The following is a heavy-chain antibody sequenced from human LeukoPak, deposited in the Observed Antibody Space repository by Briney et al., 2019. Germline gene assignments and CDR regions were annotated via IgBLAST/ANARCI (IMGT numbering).Heavy chain of an antibody. CDR2: ISRSGSTL. CDR1: GFTFSSYE. V-gene: IGHV3-48*03. Sequence: PGGSLRLSCAASGFTFSSYEMNWVRQAPGKGLEWVSYISRSGSTLYYADSVKGRFTISRDNAKNSLFLQLNSLRAEDTAVYYCARDHSDSDAFDIWGQGTMVTVSS. J-gene: IGHJ3*02. D-gene: IGHD3-22*01. CDR3: ARDHSDSDAFDI.